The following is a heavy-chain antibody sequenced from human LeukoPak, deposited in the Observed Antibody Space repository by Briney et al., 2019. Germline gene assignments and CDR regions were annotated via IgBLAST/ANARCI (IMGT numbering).Heavy chain of an antibody. Sequence: PSETLSLTCTVSGGSISSYYWSWIRQPPGKGLEWIGYIHFSGSTNYNPSLMSRVTISVDTSKNQFSLKLSSVTAADTAVYYCAREGYSSSSLHVWGQGTTVTASS. CDR1: GGSISSYY. CDR2: IHFSGST. J-gene: IGHJ6*02. D-gene: IGHD6-6*01. CDR3: AREGYSSSSLHV. V-gene: IGHV4-59*01.